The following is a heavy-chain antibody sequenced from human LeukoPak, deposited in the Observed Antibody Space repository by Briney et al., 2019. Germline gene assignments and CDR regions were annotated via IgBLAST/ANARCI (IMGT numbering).Heavy chain of an antibody. CDR1: GGSISSSSYY. CDR2: IYYSGST. D-gene: IGHD3-9*01. Sequence: PSETLSLTCTVPGGSISSSSYYRGWIRQPPGKGLEWIGSIYYSGSTYYNPSLKSRVTISVDTSKNQFSLKLSSVTAADTAVYYCVREPLRGAEAGYYPWGQGTLVTVSS. J-gene: IGHJ5*02. CDR3: VREPLRGAEAGYYP. V-gene: IGHV4-39*01.